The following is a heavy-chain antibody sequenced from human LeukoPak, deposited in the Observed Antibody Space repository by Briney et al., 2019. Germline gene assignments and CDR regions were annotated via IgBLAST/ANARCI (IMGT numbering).Heavy chain of an antibody. CDR1: GGTFSSYA. V-gene: IGHV1-69*01. J-gene: IGHJ1*01. CDR3: ARDSIAAAGNAEYFQH. CDR2: IIPIFGTA. Sequence: SVKVSCKASGGTFSSYAISWVRQAPGHGLEWMGGIIPIFGTANYAQKFQGRVTITADESTSTAYMELSSLRSEDTAVYYCARDSIAAAGNAEYFQHWGQGTLVTVSS. D-gene: IGHD6-13*01.